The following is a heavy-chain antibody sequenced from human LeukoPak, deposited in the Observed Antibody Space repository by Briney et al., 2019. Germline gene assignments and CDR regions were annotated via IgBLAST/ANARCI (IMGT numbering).Heavy chain of an antibody. CDR3: ARGDSGYDYGFDN. CDR2: IIPIFGTT. D-gene: IGHD5-12*01. Sequence: GASVKVSCKASGGTFSSHAISWVRQAPGQGLEWVGGIIPIFGTTNYAQKFQGRVTITTDESTSTGYMELRSLRSDDTAAYYCARGDSGYDYGFDNWGQGTLVTVSS. V-gene: IGHV1-69*05. J-gene: IGHJ4*02. CDR1: GGTFSSHA.